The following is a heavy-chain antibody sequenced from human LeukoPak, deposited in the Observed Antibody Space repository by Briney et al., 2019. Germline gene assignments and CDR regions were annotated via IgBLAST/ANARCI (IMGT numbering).Heavy chain of an antibody. J-gene: IGHJ5*02. Sequence: GSSVKVSCRASGGTFSSYAISWVRQAPGQGLEWMGRIIPILGITNYAQRFQGRVTITADKSTSTAYMELSSLRSEDRAVYYCAVDQGWLQNNWFDPWGQGTLVTVSS. CDR3: AVDQGWLQNNWFDP. CDR1: GGTFSSYA. CDR2: IIPILGIT. D-gene: IGHD5-24*01. V-gene: IGHV1-69*04.